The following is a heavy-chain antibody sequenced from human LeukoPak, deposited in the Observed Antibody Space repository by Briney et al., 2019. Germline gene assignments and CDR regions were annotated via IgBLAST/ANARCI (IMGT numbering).Heavy chain of an antibody. Sequence: SETLSLTCAVYGGSFSGYYWSWIRQPPGKGLEWIGEINHSGSTNYNPSLKSRVTISVDTSKNQFSLKLSSVTAVDTAVYYCARELAITFAGVIVMSGAFDIWGQGTMVTVSS. D-gene: IGHD3-16*02. J-gene: IGHJ3*02. V-gene: IGHV4-34*01. CDR1: GGSFSGYY. CDR3: ARELAITFAGVIVMSGAFDI. CDR2: INHSGST.